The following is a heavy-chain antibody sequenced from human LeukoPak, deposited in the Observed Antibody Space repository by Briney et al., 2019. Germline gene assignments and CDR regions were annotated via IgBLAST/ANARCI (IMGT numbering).Heavy chain of an antibody. D-gene: IGHD1-26*01. J-gene: IGHJ4*02. Sequence: SETLSLTCAVYGGSFSGYYWSWIRQSPGKGLEWIGEIDRSGYSNYNPSLKSRVTIAGDTSKNQFSLKLSSVTAADTAIYYCARAARYSGWHHGGQGTLVTVSS. V-gene: IGHV4-34*01. CDR3: ARAARYSGWHH. CDR2: IDRSGYS. CDR1: GGSFSGYY.